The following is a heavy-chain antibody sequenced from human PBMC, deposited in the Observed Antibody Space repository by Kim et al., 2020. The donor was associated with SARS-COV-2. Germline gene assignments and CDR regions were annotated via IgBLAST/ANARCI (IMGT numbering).Heavy chain of an antibody. V-gene: IGHV3-64D*09. D-gene: IGHD3-3*01. CDR3: VKAVPKYDFWSGYSDY. CDR1: GFTFSSYA. CDR2: ISSNGGST. Sequence: GGSLRLSCSASGFTFSSYAMHWVRQAPGKGLEYVSAISSNGGSTYYADSVKGRFTISRDNSKNTLYLQMSSLRAEDTAVYYCVKAVPKYDFWSGYSDYWGPGTLVTVSS. J-gene: IGHJ4*02.